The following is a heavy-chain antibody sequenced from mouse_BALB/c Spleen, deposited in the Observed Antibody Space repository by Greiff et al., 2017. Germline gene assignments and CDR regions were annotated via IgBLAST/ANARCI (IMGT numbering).Heavy chain of an antibody. V-gene: IGHV5-9-4*01. CDR3: AKIRRDYYAMDY. D-gene: IGHD2-12*01. CDR2: ISSGGSYT. Sequence: DVQLVESGGGLVKPGGSLKLSCAASGFTFSSYAMSWVRQSPEKRLEWVAEISSGGSYTYYPDTVTGRFTISRDNAKNTLYLEMSSLRSEDTAMYYCAKIRRDYYAMDYWGQGTSVTVSS. CDR1: GFTFSSYA. J-gene: IGHJ4*01.